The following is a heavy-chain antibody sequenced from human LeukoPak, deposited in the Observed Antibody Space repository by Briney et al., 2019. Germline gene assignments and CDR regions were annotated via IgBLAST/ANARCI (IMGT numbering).Heavy chain of an antibody. V-gene: IGHV1-18*01. CDR3: AKEMYYDSSGGGFAFDI. Sequence: ASVKVSCKASGYTFTSYGISWVRQAPGQGLEWMGWISAYNGNTNYAQKLQGRVTMTTDTSTSTACMELRSLRSDDTAVYYCAKEMYYDSSGGGFAFDIWGQGTMVTVSS. CDR1: GYTFTSYG. CDR2: ISAYNGNT. J-gene: IGHJ3*02. D-gene: IGHD3-22*01.